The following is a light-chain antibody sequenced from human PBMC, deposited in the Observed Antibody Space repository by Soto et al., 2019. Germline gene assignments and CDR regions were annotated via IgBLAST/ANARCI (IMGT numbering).Light chain of an antibody. CDR3: QQYGSSPRM. CDR2: GAS. J-gene: IGKJ1*01. Sequence: EIVLTQSPGTLSLSPGERATLSCRASQSVSSSYLAWYQQKPGQAPRLLIYGASSRATGIPDRFSGSGSVTDFTLTISRLQPEDFAVNYCQQYGSSPRMFGQGTNVEMK. V-gene: IGKV3-20*01. CDR1: QSVSSSY.